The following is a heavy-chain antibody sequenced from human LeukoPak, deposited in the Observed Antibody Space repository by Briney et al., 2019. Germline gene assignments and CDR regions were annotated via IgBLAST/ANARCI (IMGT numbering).Heavy chain of an antibody. CDR2: ISGRGDRT. D-gene: IGHD6-6*01. Sequence: PGGSLRLSCAASGFTFSSFAMSWVRQAPGKGLEWVSGISGRGDRTYYTDSVRGRFPISRDNSKNTLFLQMSSLRVDDTAVYYCAKERTSSGYFDYWGQGTLVTVSS. CDR1: GFTFSSFA. CDR3: AKERTSSGYFDY. V-gene: IGHV3-23*01. J-gene: IGHJ4*02.